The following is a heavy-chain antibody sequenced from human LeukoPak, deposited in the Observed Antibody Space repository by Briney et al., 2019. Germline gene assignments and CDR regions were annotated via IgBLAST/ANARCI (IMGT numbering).Heavy chain of an antibody. J-gene: IGHJ6*02. V-gene: IGHV3-53*01. CDR1: GFSVSSDY. Sequence: GGSLRLSCAASGFSVSSDYMNWVHQAPGKGLEWVSVIYSGGSTYYADSVKGRFTISRDNSKNTLYLQMNSLRAEDTAVYYCARDPGIRNGMDVRGQGTTVTVSS. CDR3: ARDPGIRNGMDV. CDR2: IYSGGST.